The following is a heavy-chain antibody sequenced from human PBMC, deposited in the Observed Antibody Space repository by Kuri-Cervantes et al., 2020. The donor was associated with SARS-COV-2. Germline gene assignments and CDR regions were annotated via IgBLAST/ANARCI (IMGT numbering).Heavy chain of an antibody. Sequence: GSLRLSCTVSGGSISSYYWSWIRQPAGKGLEWIGRIYTSGSTNYNPSLKSRVTMSVDTSKNRFSLKVSSVTAADTAVYYCAGLRITIFGVTRDYWGQGTLVTVSS. CDR3: AGLRITIFGVTRDY. J-gene: IGHJ4*02. CDR1: GGSISSYY. D-gene: IGHD3-3*01. CDR2: IYTSGST. V-gene: IGHV4-4*07.